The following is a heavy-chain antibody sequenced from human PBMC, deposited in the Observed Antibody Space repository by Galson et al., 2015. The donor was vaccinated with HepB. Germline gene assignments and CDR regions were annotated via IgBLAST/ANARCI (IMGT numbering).Heavy chain of an antibody. CDR2: IYDSATT. V-gene: IGHV4-30-4*07. D-gene: IGHD3-10*01. Sequence: TLSLTCVVSGGSISRGGYSWTWIRQPPGKGLEWIGYIYDSATTRYNPSLKSRVSLSLDMSENQFSLRLTSVTAADTAVYYCARDIGAGWFDPWGQGTLVTVSS. J-gene: IGHJ5*02. CDR3: ARDIGAGWFDP. CDR1: GGSISRGGYS.